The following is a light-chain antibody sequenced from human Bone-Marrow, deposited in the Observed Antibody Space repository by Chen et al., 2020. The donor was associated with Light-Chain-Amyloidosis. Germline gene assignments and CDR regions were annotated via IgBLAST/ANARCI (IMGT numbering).Light chain of an antibody. CDR1: NIGSTR. V-gene: IGLV3-21*02. Sequence: SYVLTQPSSVSVAPGQTAPLACGGNNIGSTRVHWYQPTPGPAPLLVVYDDSDRPSGIPERLSGSNSGNTATLTISRVEAGDEADYYCQVWDRSSDRPVFGGGTKLTVL. J-gene: IGLJ3*02. CDR2: DDS. CDR3: QVWDRSSDRPV.